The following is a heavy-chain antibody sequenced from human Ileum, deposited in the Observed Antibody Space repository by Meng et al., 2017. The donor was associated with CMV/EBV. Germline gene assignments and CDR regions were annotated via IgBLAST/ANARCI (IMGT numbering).Heavy chain of an antibody. V-gene: IGHV3-74*01. CDR1: GFTFSTSW. Sequence: GGSLRLSCATSGFTFSTSWMHWVRRVPGKGLLWVSRLTRDGRTDYADSVKGRFTISRDDATSTLYLHMNSLRAEDTAVYYCARDGDYKLDYWGQGTLVTGSS. CDR2: LTRDGRT. CDR3: ARDGDYKLDY. D-gene: IGHD4-11*01. J-gene: IGHJ4*02.